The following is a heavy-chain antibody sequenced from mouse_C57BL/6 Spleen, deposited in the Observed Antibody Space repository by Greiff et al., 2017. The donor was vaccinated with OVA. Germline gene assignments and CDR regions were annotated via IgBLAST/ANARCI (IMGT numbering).Heavy chain of an antibody. Sequence: VQLQQSGAELVRPGTSVKVSCKASGYAFTNYLIEWVKQRPGQGLEWIGVINPGSGGTNYNEKFKGKATLTADKSSSTAYMQLSSLTSEDSAVYFCARGPYYSNYEGFAYWGQGTLVTVSA. V-gene: IGHV1-54*01. J-gene: IGHJ3*01. CDR3: ARGPYYSNYEGFAY. D-gene: IGHD2-5*01. CDR2: INPGSGGT. CDR1: GYAFTNYL.